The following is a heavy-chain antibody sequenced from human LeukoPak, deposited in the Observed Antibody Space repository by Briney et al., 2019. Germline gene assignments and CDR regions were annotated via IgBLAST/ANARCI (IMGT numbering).Heavy chain of an antibody. D-gene: IGHD5-12*01. V-gene: IGHV3-9*01. J-gene: IGHJ4*02. Sequence: SGGSLRLSCLASGFTFPTYNMHWVRHAPGKGLEWVSGISWNSGSIGYADSVKGRFTISRDNAKNSLYLQMNSLRAEDTALYYCAKDSGYDPRNFDYWGQGTLVTVSS. CDR1: GFTFPTYN. CDR3: AKDSGYDPRNFDY. CDR2: ISWNSGSI.